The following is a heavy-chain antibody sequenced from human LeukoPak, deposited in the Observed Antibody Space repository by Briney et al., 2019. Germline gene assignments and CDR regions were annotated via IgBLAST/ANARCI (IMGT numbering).Heavy chain of an antibody. Sequence: GASVKVSCKGFGYTFTGYYMHRVRQAPGQGLECMRWINPNSGGTNYAQKFQGRVTMTRDTSISTAYMELSRLRSDDTAVYYCARQPGRDYYDSSGIEAFDIWGQGTMVTVSS. CDR3: ARQPGRDYYDSSGIEAFDI. V-gene: IGHV1-2*02. CDR2: INPNSGGT. CDR1: GYTFTGYY. J-gene: IGHJ3*02. D-gene: IGHD3-22*01.